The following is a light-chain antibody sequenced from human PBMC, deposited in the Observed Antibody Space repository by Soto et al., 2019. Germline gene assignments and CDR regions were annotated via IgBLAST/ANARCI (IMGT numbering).Light chain of an antibody. Sequence: DIQMTQSPSTLSASVGDRVTITCRASQAISTFLAWYQQKPGRAPKLLIYDASTLESGVPSRYSGSGSGTDFTLTISSLQPDDFATYYCQQFNTSPWTFGQGTRLEIK. V-gene: IGKV1-5*01. J-gene: IGKJ5*01. CDR3: QQFNTSPWT. CDR1: QAISTF. CDR2: DAS.